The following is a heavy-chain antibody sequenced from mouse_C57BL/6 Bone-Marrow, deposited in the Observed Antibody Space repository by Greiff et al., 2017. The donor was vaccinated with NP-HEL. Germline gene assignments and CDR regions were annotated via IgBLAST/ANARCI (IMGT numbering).Heavy chain of an antibody. CDR3: AKYYDGSSSFDY. Sequence: VQLQQPGAELVKPGASVKLSCKASGYTFTSYLMHWVKQRPGRGLEWIGRIDPNSGGTKYNEKFKSKATLTVDKPSSTAYMQRNSLTSEDSAVYYCAKYYDGSSSFDYWGQGTTLTVSS. J-gene: IGHJ2*01. D-gene: IGHD1-1*01. V-gene: IGHV1-72*01. CDR2: IDPNSGGT. CDR1: GYTFTSYL.